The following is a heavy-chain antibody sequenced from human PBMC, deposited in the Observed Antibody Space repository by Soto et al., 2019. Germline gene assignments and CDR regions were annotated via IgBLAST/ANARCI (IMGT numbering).Heavy chain of an antibody. Sequence: QVQVVESGGGVVQPGRSLRLSCAASGFTFSNYGMHWVRQAPGKGLEWVAVISYDGNREYNIDSVKGRFTISRDNSENTVHLQMNSLRGEDTAVYYCAKDGDFRSFDGWLDAWGQGTLVTVSS. J-gene: IGHJ5*02. V-gene: IGHV3-30*18. D-gene: IGHD3-3*01. CDR1: GFTFSNYG. CDR3: AKDGDFRSFDGWLDA. CDR2: ISYDGNRE.